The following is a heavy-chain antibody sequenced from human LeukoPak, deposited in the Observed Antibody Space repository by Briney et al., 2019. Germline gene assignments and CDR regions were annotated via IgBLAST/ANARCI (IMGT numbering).Heavy chain of an antibody. CDR3: ARTGYGSGSYHRPHWFDP. Sequence: SETLSLTCTASSGSISSYYWSWIRQPPGKGLEWIGYIYYSGSTNYNPSLKSRVTISVDTSKNQFSLKLSSVTAADTAVYYCARTGYGSGSYHRPHWFDPWGQGTLVTVSS. CDR1: SGSISSYY. V-gene: IGHV4-59*01. J-gene: IGHJ5*02. D-gene: IGHD3-10*01. CDR2: IYYSGST.